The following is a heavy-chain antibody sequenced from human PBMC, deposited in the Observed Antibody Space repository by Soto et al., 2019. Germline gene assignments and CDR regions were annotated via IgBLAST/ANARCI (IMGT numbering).Heavy chain of an antibody. Sequence: EVQLVESEGGLVQPGGSLRVSCAGSGFTFSSNWMHWVRQAPGKGLVWVSRINSDGSSASYADSVMGRFTISRDNAKNPLYLQMNSLRAEATAVYFWARGPTGWYGFDYWGQGTLVTVSS. D-gene: IGHD6-19*01. CDR2: INSDGSSA. CDR3: ARGPTGWYGFDY. J-gene: IGHJ4*02. CDR1: GFTFSSNW. V-gene: IGHV3-74*01.